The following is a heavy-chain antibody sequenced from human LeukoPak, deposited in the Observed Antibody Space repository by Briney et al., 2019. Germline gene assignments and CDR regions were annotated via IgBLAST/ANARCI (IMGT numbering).Heavy chain of an antibody. Sequence: PGGSLRLSCAASGFTFSSYAMHWVRQAPGKGLEWVAVISYDGSNKYYADSVKGRFTISRDNSKNTLYLQMNSLRAEDTAVYYCAREELAYGSGSYPDYWGQGTLVTVSS. D-gene: IGHD3-10*01. J-gene: IGHJ4*02. CDR3: AREELAYGSGSYPDY. V-gene: IGHV3-30*04. CDR1: GFTFSSYA. CDR2: ISYDGSNK.